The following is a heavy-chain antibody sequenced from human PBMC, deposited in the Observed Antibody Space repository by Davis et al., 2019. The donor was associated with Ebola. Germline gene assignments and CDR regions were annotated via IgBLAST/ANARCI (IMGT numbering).Heavy chain of an antibody. J-gene: IGHJ4*02. CDR2: ITKGSDAI. D-gene: IGHD3/OR15-3a*01. CDR1: GFLSSDFS. Sequence: PGGPLRLSCAASGFLSSDFSMNWVRQPPGKGLEWITYITKGSDAIHYADSVKGRFTVSRDNAKNSVFLQMSSLRDEDSAVYYCARDRFFAFDFWSQGVHVSVSS. CDR3: ARDRFFAFDF. V-gene: IGHV3-48*02.